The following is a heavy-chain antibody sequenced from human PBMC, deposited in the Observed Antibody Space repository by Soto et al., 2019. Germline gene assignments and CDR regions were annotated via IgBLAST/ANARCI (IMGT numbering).Heavy chain of an antibody. Sequence: SVKVSCKASGFTFTSSAVQWVRQARGQRLEWIGWIVVGSGNTNYAQKFQERVTITRDMSTSTAYMELSSLRSEDTAVYYCAAGYCSGGSCYSAAFDIWGQGTMVTVSS. CDR2: IVVGSGNT. CDR1: GFTFTSSA. V-gene: IGHV1-58*01. CDR3: AAGYCSGGSCYSAAFDI. J-gene: IGHJ3*02. D-gene: IGHD2-15*01.